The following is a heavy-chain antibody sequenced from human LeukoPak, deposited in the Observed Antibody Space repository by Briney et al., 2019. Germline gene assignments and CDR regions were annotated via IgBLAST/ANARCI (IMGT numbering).Heavy chain of an antibody. Sequence: PGGSLRLSCAASGFTFSSYAMSWVRQAPGRGLEWVSGISGSGGSTDYAESVKGRFTISRDYSKNTLYLQMNSLRAEDTAIYYCAKDPLGYYGSEYWGQGTLVTVSS. J-gene: IGHJ4*02. CDR2: ISGSGGST. CDR1: GFTFSSYA. CDR3: AKDPLGYYGSEY. D-gene: IGHD3-10*01. V-gene: IGHV3-23*01.